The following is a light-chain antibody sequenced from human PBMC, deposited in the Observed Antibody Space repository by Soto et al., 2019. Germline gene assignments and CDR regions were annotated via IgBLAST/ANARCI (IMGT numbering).Light chain of an antibody. Sequence: EIVLRQSPGTLSLSPGERATLSCRASQSVSSTYLAWYQQKPGQAPGLLLYGASNRASGIPDRFAGSGSGTDLTLTISRLEPEDFAVYYCQQHETLITFGQGTRLEIK. V-gene: IGKV3-20*01. CDR1: QSVSSTY. CDR3: QQHETLIT. CDR2: GAS. J-gene: IGKJ5*01.